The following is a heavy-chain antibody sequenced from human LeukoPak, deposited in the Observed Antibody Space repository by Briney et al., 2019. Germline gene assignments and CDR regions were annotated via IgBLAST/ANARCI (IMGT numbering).Heavy chain of an antibody. CDR2: INPNSGGT. J-gene: IGHJ4*02. CDR1: GCTFTGYY. V-gene: IGHV1-2*02. CDR3: ARVKTMIIVVSLFDY. Sequence: EASVKVSCKASGCTFTGYYMHWVRQAPGQGLEWMGWINPNSGGTNYAQQFQGRLTMTRDTSISTAYMELSRLRSDDTAVYYCARVKTMIIVVSLFDYWGQGTLVTVSS. D-gene: IGHD3-22*01.